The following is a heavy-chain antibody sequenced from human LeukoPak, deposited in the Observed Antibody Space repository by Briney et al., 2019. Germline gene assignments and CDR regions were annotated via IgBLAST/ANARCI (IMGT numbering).Heavy chain of an antibody. CDR2: INHSGST. V-gene: IGHV4-34*01. Sequence: SETLSLTCGVYGXSFSGYYWSWIRQSPGKGLEWIGEINHSGSTNYNPSLKSRVTISVDTSKNQFSLKLSSVTAADTAVYYCARGEFSSGYYYVEVWFDPWGQGTLVTVSS. CDR1: GXSFSGYY. J-gene: IGHJ5*02. CDR3: ARGEFSSGYYYVEVWFDP. D-gene: IGHD3-22*01.